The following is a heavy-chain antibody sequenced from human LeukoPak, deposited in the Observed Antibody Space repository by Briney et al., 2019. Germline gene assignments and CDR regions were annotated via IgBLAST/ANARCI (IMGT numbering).Heavy chain of an antibody. Sequence: ASVKVSCKASGYTFTGYYMHWVRQAPGQGLEWMGWINPNSGGTNYAQKFQGRVTMTRDTSISTAYMELSRLRSDDTAVYYCAGSYDSSGYYYFDYWGQGTLVTVSS. CDR1: GYTFTGYY. V-gene: IGHV1-2*02. CDR2: INPNSGGT. J-gene: IGHJ4*02. CDR3: AGSYDSSGYYYFDY. D-gene: IGHD3-22*01.